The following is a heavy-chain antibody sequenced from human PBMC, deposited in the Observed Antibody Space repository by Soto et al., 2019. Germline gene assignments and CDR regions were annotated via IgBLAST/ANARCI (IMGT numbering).Heavy chain of an antibody. Sequence: EVQLEESGGDLVQPGGSLRLSCAASGFTLSAYWMTWVRQAPGKGLEWVANINRDGSKKSYLDSVRGRFTISSDNVGNSLYLQMDGLRADDPALYYWARDVSPGSSSLFLDAFDIWGQGKMVTVSS. CDR1: GFTLSAYW. J-gene: IGHJ3*02. CDR3: ARDVSPGSSSLFLDAFDI. CDR2: INRDGSKK. V-gene: IGHV3-7*05. D-gene: IGHD6-13*01.